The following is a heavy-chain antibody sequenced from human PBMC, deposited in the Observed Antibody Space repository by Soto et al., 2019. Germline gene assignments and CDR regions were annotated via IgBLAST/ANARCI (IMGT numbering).Heavy chain of an antibody. CDR2: ISAYNGNT. J-gene: IGHJ6*02. V-gene: IGHV1-18*01. Sequence: QVQLVQSGAEVKKPGASVKFSCKASGYTFTSYGISWVRQAPGQGLEWMGWISAYNGNTNNAQKLQGRVTMTTDTATSTAYMELRSLRSDDTAVYYCARDFAPRAFSGMDVWGQGTTVTVSS. CDR1: GYTFTSYG. CDR3: ARDFAPRAFSGMDV.